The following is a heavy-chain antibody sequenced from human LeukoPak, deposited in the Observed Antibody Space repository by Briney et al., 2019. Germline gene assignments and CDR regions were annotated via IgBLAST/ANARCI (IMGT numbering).Heavy chain of an antibody. J-gene: IGHJ4*02. V-gene: IGHV3-21*01. D-gene: IGHD4/OR15-4a*01. Sequence: GGSLRLSCAASGLAFSTYTMNWVRQAPGKGLEWVSSITSSRSYIYYADSVKGRFTISRNNAKNSLYLQMNSLRAEDTAVYYCARPRTISSFDYFFDYWGQGILVTVSA. CDR2: ITSSRSYI. CDR1: GLAFSTYT. CDR3: ARPRTISSFDYFFDY.